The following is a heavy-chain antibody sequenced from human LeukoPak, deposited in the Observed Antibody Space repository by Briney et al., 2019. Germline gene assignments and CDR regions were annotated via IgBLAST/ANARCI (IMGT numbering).Heavy chain of an antibody. V-gene: IGHV4-61*01. CDR2: IYYSGST. Sequence: SETLSFTCTVSGGSVSSGSYYWSWIRQPPGKGLEWIGYIYYSGSTSYNPSLKSRVTISVDTSKNQFSLKLSSVTAADTAVYYCARDHPGSWFDPWGQGTLVTVSS. D-gene: IGHD1-1*01. J-gene: IGHJ5*02. CDR3: ARDHPGSWFDP. CDR1: GGSVSSGSYY.